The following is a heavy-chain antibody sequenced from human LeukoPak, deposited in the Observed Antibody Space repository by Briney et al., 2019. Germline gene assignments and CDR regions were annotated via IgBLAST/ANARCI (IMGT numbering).Heavy chain of an antibody. CDR3: ARDLSGSYYPGISGY. D-gene: IGHD1-26*01. J-gene: IGHJ4*02. V-gene: IGHV1-2*02. CDR1: GYTFTGYY. CDR2: INPNSGGT. Sequence: GASVKVSCKASGYTFTGYYMHWVRQAPGQGLEWMGWINPNSGGTNFAQKFQGRVTMTRDTSISTAYMELSRLRSDDTAVYYCARDLSGSYYPGISGYWGQGTLVTVSS.